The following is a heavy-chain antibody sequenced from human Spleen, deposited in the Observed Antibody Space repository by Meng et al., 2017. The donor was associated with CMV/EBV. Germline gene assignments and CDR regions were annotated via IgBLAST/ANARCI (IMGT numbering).Heavy chain of an antibody. J-gene: IGHJ4*02. CDR1: GGSFSGYY. V-gene: IGHV4-34*01. CDR3: ARQAYSYDSRDYYGDYFDY. D-gene: IGHD3-22*01. CDR2: INHSGST. Sequence: SETLSLTCAVYGGSFSGYYWSWIRQPPGKGLEWIGEINHSGSTNYNPSLKSRVTISVDTSKNQFSLKLSSVTAADTAVYYCARQAYSYDSRDYYGDYFDYWGQGTLVTVSS.